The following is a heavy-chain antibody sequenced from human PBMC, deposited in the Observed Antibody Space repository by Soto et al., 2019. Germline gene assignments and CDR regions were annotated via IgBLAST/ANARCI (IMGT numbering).Heavy chain of an antibody. CDR3: GRDLLATASARWYFYYGLDV. V-gene: IGHV4-59*02. D-gene: IGHD3-3*02. CDR1: GASVNSYY. CDR2: IFNSGTI. J-gene: IGHJ6*02. Sequence: PSETLSLTCSVFGASVNSYYWSWIRQSPRRGLEWIGHIFNSGTIHYNPSLKSRVTMSVDSSKNQVSLKMNSVTAADTAIYYCGRDLLATASARWYFYYGLDVWGQGTAVTVSS.